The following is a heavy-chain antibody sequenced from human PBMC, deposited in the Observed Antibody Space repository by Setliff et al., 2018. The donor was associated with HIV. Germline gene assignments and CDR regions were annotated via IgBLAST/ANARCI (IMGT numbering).Heavy chain of an antibody. V-gene: IGHV1-69*05. CDR2: IIPILGTA. Sequence: ASVKVSCKASGGTFSNYAINWVRQAPGQGLEWMVGIIPILGTANYAQKFPGRVTITTDESTSTAYMELSSLRSEDTAVYYCARGAHPGSAEDYYYYYMDVWGKGTTVTVSS. CDR1: GGTFSNYA. J-gene: IGHJ6*03. CDR3: ARGAHPGSAEDYYYYYMDV. D-gene: IGHD3-10*01.